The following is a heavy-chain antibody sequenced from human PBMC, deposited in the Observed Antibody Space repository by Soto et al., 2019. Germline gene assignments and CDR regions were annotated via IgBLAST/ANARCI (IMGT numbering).Heavy chain of an antibody. CDR3: ARVDSYWYFDL. V-gene: IGHV3-48*01. D-gene: IGHD2-2*03. CDR2: ISSSSSTV. Sequence: GESLKISCAASGFQFSSYSMNWVRQAPGKGLEWVSYISSSSSTVYYADSVKGRFTMSRDNAKKSLYLQMNSLRAEDTAVYYCARVDSYWYFDLWGRGTLVTVSS. J-gene: IGHJ2*01. CDR1: GFQFSSYS.